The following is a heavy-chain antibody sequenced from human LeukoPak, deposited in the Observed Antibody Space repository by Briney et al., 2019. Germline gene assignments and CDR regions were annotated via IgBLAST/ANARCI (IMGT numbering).Heavy chain of an antibody. V-gene: IGHV4-59*08. Sequence: PSETLSLTCSVSGGSIGSYYWSWIRQPPGKGLEWIGYIYYTGSTNYNPSLESRVTISVDTSKNQFSLKLNSVTAADAAVYYCARSYYGGSHQYYFDYWGQGTLITVSS. CDR2: IYYTGST. J-gene: IGHJ4*02. CDR3: ARSYYGGSHQYYFDY. D-gene: IGHD4-23*01. CDR1: GGSIGSYY.